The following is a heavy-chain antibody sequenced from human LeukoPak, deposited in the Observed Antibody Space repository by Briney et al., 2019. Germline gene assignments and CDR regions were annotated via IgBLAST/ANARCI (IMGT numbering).Heavy chain of an antibody. CDR3: ARVSGYDWESFYDY. J-gene: IGHJ4*02. Sequence: SETLSLSCTVSGGSISSYYWSWIRQPPGKGLEWIGYIYYSGSTSYNPSLKSRVTISVDTSKNQFSLKLSSVTAADTAVYYCARVSGYDWESFYDYWGQGTLVTVSS. CDR1: GGSISSYY. D-gene: IGHD5-12*01. CDR2: IYYSGST. V-gene: IGHV4-59*01.